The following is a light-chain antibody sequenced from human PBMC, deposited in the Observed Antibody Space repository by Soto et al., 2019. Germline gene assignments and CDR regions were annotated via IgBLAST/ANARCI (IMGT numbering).Light chain of an antibody. CDR2: DTS. V-gene: IGKV3-20*01. Sequence: EIVLTQSPCTLSLSPGDRATLSCRASQSVSSNYFAWYQQKPGQAPRLLIYDTSSSATGIPDRFSGSGSGTDFTLTISRLEPEDFALYYCQQYDTSPPLTFGGGTKVEIK. CDR1: QSVSSNY. J-gene: IGKJ4*01. CDR3: QQYDTSPPLT.